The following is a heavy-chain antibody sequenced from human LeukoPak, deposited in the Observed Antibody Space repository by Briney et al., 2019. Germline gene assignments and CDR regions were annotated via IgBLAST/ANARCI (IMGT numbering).Heavy chain of an antibody. Sequence: GASVTVSCTASGYTFTSYAMHWVRQAPGQRLEWMGWINAGNGNTKYSQKFQGRVTITRDTSAGTAYMELSSLRSEDTAVYYCARSDICSSTSCSPHFDYWGQGTLVTVSS. V-gene: IGHV1-3*01. D-gene: IGHD2-2*01. J-gene: IGHJ4*02. CDR1: GYTFTSYA. CDR3: ARSDICSSTSCSPHFDY. CDR2: INAGNGNT.